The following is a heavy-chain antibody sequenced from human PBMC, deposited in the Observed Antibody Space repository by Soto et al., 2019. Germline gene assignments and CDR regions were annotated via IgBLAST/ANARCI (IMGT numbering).Heavy chain of an antibody. CDR2: IRSKANSYAT. CDR1: GFTFSGSA. J-gene: IGHJ4*02. D-gene: IGHD2-15*01. CDR3: TRHRDYCSGGSCYTPDFDY. Sequence: EVQLVESGGGLVQPGGSLKLSCAASGFTFSGSAMHWVRQASGKGLEWVGRIRSKANSYATAYAASVKGRFTISRDDSKNTAYLHMNSLKSEDTAVYYCTRHRDYCSGGSCYTPDFDYWGQGTLVTVSS. V-gene: IGHV3-73*02.